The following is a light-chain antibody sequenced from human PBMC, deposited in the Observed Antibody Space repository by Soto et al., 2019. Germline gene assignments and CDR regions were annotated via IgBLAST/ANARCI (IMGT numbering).Light chain of an antibody. CDR3: QQYGSSPTT. CDR1: QSVSSTY. Sequence: EIVLTQSPGPLSLSPGERATLSCRASQSVSSTYLAWYQQKPGQAPRLLIYRTSTRATGIPDRFSGSGSGTDFTLTISRLEPEDFAVYYCQQYGSSPTTFGQGTRLEIK. J-gene: IGKJ5*01. V-gene: IGKV3-20*01. CDR2: RTS.